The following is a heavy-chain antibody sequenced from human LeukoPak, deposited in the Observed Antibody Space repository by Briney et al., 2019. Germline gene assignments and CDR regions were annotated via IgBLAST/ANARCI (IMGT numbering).Heavy chain of an antibody. J-gene: IGHJ4*02. V-gene: IGHV4-59*12. D-gene: IGHD6-19*01. CDR3: TAVAGTGKGLDY. CDR1: SGSITNYY. CDR2: IYYSGNT. Sequence: SETLSLTCTVSSGSITNYYWSWIRQPPGKGLEWIGFIYYSGNTNYNPSLKSRVTMSVDTSKNQFSLKLSSVTAADTAVYYCTAVAGTGKGLDYWGQGTLVTVSS.